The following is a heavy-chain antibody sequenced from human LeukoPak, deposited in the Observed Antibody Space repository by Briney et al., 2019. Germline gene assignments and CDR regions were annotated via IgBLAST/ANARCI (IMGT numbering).Heavy chain of an antibody. CDR2: ISSGGTYE. V-gene: IGHV3-30*04. Sequence: GGSLRLSCAASGFTLSNFAMHWVRQAPGKGLEWVSFISSGGTYEYYADSVKGRFTISRDNSKNTLYLQLNSLRAEDTAVYYCARDSTYYYDSGSSGPHYFDNWGQGTLVTVSS. D-gene: IGHD3-10*01. J-gene: IGHJ4*02. CDR1: GFTLSNFA. CDR3: ARDSTYYYDSGSSGPHYFDN.